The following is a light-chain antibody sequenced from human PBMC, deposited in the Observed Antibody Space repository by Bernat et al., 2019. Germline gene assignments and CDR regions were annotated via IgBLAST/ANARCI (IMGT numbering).Light chain of an antibody. V-gene: IGKV3D-20*02. CDR3: QQRSNWPPLT. Sequence: PGETATLSCRAGQNVLSASIAWYQHRPGQPPRLLIYATSTWAAGTPARFSGSGSGTDFTLTISSLEPEDFAVYYCQQRSNWPPLTFGGGTKVEIK. CDR1: QNVLSAS. J-gene: IGKJ4*01. CDR2: ATS.